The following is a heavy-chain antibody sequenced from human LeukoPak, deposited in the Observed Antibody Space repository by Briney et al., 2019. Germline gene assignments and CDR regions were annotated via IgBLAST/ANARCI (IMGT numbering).Heavy chain of an antibody. CDR2: IIPIFGTA. CDR3: ARSVLQSFEIDY. V-gene: IGHV1-69*05. CDR1: GGTFSSYA. Sequence: SVKVSCKASGGTFSSYAISWVRQAPGQWLEWMGGIIPIFGTANYAQKFQGRVTITTGESTSTAYMELSSLRFDDTAVYYCARSVLQSFEIDYWGQGTPVTVSS. J-gene: IGHJ4*02. D-gene: IGHD3-9*01.